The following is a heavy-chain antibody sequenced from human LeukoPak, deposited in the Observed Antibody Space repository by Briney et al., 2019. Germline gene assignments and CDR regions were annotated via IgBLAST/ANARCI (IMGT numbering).Heavy chain of an antibody. CDR2: IYSGGST. J-gene: IGHJ4*02. Sequence: GGSLRLSCAASGFTVSSNYMSWVRQAPGKGLEWVSVIYSGGSTYYADSVKGRFTISRDNSKNTLYLQMNSLRAEDTAVYYCAKVASGYSYGSFDYWGQGTLVTASS. CDR1: GFTVSSNY. V-gene: IGHV3-53*05. CDR3: AKVASGYSYGSFDY. D-gene: IGHD5-18*01.